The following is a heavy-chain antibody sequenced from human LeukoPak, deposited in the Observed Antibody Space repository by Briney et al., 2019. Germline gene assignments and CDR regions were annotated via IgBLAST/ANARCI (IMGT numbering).Heavy chain of an antibody. CDR3: ATSDDSSGSD. CDR2: INVDGSII. CDR1: GFTFSGYW. V-gene: IGHV3-7*01. J-gene: IGHJ4*02. Sequence: PGGSLRLSCAASGFTFSGYWMSWVRQAPGKGLEWVANINVDGSIIHYVDSAKGRFTISSDNAKNSLYLQMNYLRAEDTALYYCATSDDSSGSDWGQGTLVTVSS. D-gene: IGHD3-22*01.